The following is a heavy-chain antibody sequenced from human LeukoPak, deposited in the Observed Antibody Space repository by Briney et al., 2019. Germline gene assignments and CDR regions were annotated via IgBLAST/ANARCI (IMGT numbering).Heavy chain of an antibody. CDR3: ARDGDGFDY. D-gene: IGHD7-27*01. Sequence: PGGSLRLSCAASGFTFSSYRMYWVRQAPGKGLVWVSRINSDGSRTTYADSVKGRFTISRDNAKNTLHLQMNSLRAEDTAVYYCARDGDGFDYWGQGTLVTVSS. CDR2: INSDGSRT. J-gene: IGHJ4*02. V-gene: IGHV3-74*01. CDR1: GFTFSSYR.